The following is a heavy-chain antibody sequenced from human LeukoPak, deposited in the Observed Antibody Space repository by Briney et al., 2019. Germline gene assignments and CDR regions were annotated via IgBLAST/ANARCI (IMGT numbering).Heavy chain of an antibody. CDR1: GGSISSGGYY. D-gene: IGHD6-6*01. J-gene: IGHJ1*01. V-gene: IGHV4-61*08. CDR2: IYHSGST. CDR3: ARGGAARLHFQN. Sequence: SETLSLTCTVSGGSISSGGYYWSWIRQPPGKGLEWIGYIYHSGSTNYNPSLQSRVTISVDTSKNQFSLNLNSVTAADTAVYYCARGGAARLHFQNWGQGTLVTVSS.